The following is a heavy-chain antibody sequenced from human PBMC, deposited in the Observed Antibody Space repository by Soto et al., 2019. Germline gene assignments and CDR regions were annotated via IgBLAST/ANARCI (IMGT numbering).Heavy chain of an antibody. D-gene: IGHD3-16*01. Sequence: GGSLRLSCAASGFTFSSYSMSWVRQAPGKGLDWVSYISSSSSTIYYADSVKGRFTISRDNAKNSLYLQMNSLRDEDTAVYYCARDPSAGGYLYRPEYYFDYWGQGTLVTVSS. CDR1: GFTFSSYS. CDR3: ARDPSAGGYLYRPEYYFDY. J-gene: IGHJ4*02. V-gene: IGHV3-48*02. CDR2: ISSSSSTI.